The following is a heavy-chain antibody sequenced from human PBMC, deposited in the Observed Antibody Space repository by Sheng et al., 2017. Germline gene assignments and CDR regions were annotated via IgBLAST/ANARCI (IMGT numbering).Heavy chain of an antibody. V-gene: IGHV3-23*04. CDR1: GFTLSTHG. J-gene: IGHJ3*01. D-gene: IGHD3-10*01. Sequence: EVVVVESGGGLVQPGESLRLSCAASGFTLSTHGMNWVHQAPGKGLEWVSGIGSAGGTYYADSVKGRFTISRDNFKNMVYLQMNSLRAEDTAVYYCAKSPFGELSVWGQGTMVTVSS. CDR2: IGSAGGT. CDR3: AKSPFGELSV.